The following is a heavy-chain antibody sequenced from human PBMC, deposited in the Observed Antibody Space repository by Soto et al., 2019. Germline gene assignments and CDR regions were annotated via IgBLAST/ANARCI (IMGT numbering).Heavy chain of an antibody. Sequence: QVQLVESGGGVVQPGRSLRLSCAASGFTFSSYGMHWVRQAPGKGLEWVADIWYDGSNKYYGDSVKGRFTISRDNSKKTVYLQMNSLRAEDTAVYYCARDHIALDYWGQGTQVTVSS. CDR2: IWYDGSNK. D-gene: IGHD6-13*01. J-gene: IGHJ4*02. V-gene: IGHV3-33*01. CDR1: GFTFSSYG. CDR3: ARDHIALDY.